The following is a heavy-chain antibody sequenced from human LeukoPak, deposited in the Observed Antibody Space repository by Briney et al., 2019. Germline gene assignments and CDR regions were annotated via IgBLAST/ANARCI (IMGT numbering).Heavy chain of an antibody. CDR1: GDSISSGNYY. J-gene: IGHJ5*02. D-gene: IGHD1-26*01. CDR3: ARRVSYRNCFDP. Sequence: SETLSLTCTVSGDSISSGNYYWGWIRQPPGKGLEWIGSIYYSGSTYYNPSLKSRVTISVDTSKNQSSLKLSSVTAADTAVYYCARRVSYRNCFDPWGQGTLVTVSS. CDR2: IYYSGST. V-gene: IGHV4-39*01.